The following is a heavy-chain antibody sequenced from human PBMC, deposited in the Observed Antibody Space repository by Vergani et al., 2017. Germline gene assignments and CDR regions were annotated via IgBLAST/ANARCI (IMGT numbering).Heavy chain of an antibody. CDR1: GFTFDDYA. J-gene: IGHJ4*02. Sequence: EVQLVESGGGLVQPGRSLRLSCAASGFTFDDYAMHWVRQAPGKGLEWVSGISWNSGSIGYADSVKGRFTISRGNAKNSLYLQMNSLRAEDTALYYCAKDTYYDFWSGRSFDYWGQGTLVTVSS. V-gene: IGHV3-9*01. CDR2: ISWNSGSI. D-gene: IGHD3-3*01. CDR3: AKDTYYDFWSGRSFDY.